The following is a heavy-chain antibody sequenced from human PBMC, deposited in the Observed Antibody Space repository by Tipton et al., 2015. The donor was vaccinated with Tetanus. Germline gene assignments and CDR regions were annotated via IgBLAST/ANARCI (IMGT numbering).Heavy chain of an antibody. CDR1: GYTFSNYG. Sequence: QLVQSGAEVKKPGASVKVSCKTSGYTFSNYGVSWVRQAPGRGLEWKGWISAYNGDTNTAQNLQGRVTMTTDTSTSTASMEVRSLTYDDTAVYYCGRASGYHYGSGSYYSGEDYWGQGTLVPVSS. V-gene: IGHV1-18*01. CDR2: ISAYNGDT. CDR3: GRASGYHYGSGSYYSGEDY. J-gene: IGHJ4*02. D-gene: IGHD3-10*01.